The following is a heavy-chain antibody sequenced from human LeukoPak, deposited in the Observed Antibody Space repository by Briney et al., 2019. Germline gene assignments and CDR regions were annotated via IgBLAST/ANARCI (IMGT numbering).Heavy chain of an antibody. CDR2: IYYSGST. V-gene: IGHV4-59*08. CDR3: ARHVYYDILTGSDAFDI. CDR1: GASISSYY. Sequence: SETLSLTCTVSGASISSYYWSWIRQPPGKGLEWIGYIYYSGSTNYNPSLKSRVTISVDTSKNQFSLKLSSVTAADTAVYYCARHVYYDILTGSDAFDIWGQGTMVTVSS. J-gene: IGHJ3*02. D-gene: IGHD3-9*01.